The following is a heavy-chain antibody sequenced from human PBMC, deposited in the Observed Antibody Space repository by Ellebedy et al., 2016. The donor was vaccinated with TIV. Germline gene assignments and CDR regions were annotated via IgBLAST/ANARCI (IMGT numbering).Heavy chain of an antibody. J-gene: IGHJ4*02. Sequence: ASVKVSXKASGYTFTSYDINWVRQATGQGLEWMGWMNPNSGNTGYAQKFQGRVTMTRNTSISTAYMELSSLRSEDTAVYYCARSQGAYYYDSSGRRTYDYWGQGTLVTVSS. CDR1: GYTFTSYD. D-gene: IGHD3-22*01. CDR2: MNPNSGNT. CDR3: ARSQGAYYYDSSGRRTYDY. V-gene: IGHV1-8*01.